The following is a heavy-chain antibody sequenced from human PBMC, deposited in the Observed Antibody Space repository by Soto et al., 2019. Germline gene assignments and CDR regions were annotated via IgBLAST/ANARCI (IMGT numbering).Heavy chain of an antibody. CDR1: GFTFSSYG. V-gene: IGHV3-30*03. Sequence: PGGSLRISCAAFGFTFSSYGMHWVRHAPGKGLEWVALISYDGRNKFYADSVRGRFAISRDNAKSILYLQMDSLRADDTSFYFCARDKFSDIVATNRYYYGMDVWGQGTTVTVSS. J-gene: IGHJ6*02. CDR3: ARDKFSDIVATNRYYYGMDV. CDR2: ISYDGRNK. D-gene: IGHD5-12*01.